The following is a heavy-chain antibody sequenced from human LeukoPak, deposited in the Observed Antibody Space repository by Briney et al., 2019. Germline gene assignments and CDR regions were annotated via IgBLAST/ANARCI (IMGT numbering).Heavy chain of an antibody. V-gene: IGHV7-4-1*02. J-gene: IGHJ3*02. Sequence: ASVKVSCKASGYTFTRYAMNWVRQAPGQGLEWMGWINTNTRNPTYAQGFTGRFVFSLDTSVSTAYLQINSLKAEDTAVYYCTRGGFDSRWASDIWGQGTMVTVSS. CDR1: GYTFTRYA. CDR2: INTNTRNP. CDR3: TRGGFDSRWASDI. D-gene: IGHD3-9*01.